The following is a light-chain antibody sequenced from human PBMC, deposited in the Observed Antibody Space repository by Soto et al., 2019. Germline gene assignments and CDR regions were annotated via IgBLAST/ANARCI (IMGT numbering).Light chain of an antibody. CDR1: QSISSW. V-gene: IGKV1-5*03. Sequence: DSQMPQSPSTLPASVGDRVTITCRASQSISSWLAWYQQKPGKAPKLLIYKASLLQSGVPSRFSGSGSGTEFTLTISSLQPEDFATYYCQQYDRYPVTFGGGTKVDIK. CDR3: QQYDRYPVT. J-gene: IGKJ4*01. CDR2: KAS.